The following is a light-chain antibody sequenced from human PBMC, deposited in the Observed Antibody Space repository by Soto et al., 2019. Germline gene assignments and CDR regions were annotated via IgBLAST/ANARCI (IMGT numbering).Light chain of an antibody. CDR1: QSVSSSY. V-gene: IGKV3-20*01. J-gene: IGKJ2*01. CDR2: GAS. Sequence: EIVLTQSPGTLSLSPGERATLSCRASQSVSSSYLAWYQQKPGQAPRLLIYGASSRATGIPDRFSGSGSGTYFTLIISRLEPEDFSVYYCQQYGSSPPHTCGQGTKLEIK. CDR3: QQYGSSPPHT.